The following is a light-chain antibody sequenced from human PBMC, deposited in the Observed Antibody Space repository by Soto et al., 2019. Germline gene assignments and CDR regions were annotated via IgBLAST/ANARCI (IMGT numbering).Light chain of an antibody. CDR2: SNN. V-gene: IGLV1-44*01. CDR1: SSNIGSNT. J-gene: IGLJ3*02. Sequence: QSVLTQPPSASGTPGQRVTISCSGSSSNIGSNTVNWYQQLPGTAPKLLIYSNNQRPSGVPDRFSGSKSGTSASLAISGLQSEAEADYYCAAWDDSLNGWVFGGGTKLPVL. CDR3: AAWDDSLNGWV.